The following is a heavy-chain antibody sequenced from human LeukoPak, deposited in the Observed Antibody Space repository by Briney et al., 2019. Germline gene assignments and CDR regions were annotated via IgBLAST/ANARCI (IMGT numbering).Heavy chain of an antibody. D-gene: IGHD7-27*01. CDR3: ARDLRAPPGY. CDR1: GFTFSAYW. Sequence: GGSLRLSCAASGFTFSAYWMYWVRQVPGKGLVWVSGIKSDGSETTYADSVRGRFTISRDNAKNTVFLQMNSLRAEDTAVYYCARDLRAPPGYWGQGTLVTVSS. V-gene: IGHV3-74*01. CDR2: IKSDGSET. J-gene: IGHJ4*02.